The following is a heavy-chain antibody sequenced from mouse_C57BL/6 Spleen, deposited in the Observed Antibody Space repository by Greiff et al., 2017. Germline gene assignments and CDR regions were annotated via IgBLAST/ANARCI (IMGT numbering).Heavy chain of an antibody. D-gene: IGHD1-1*01. V-gene: IGHV1-64*01. Sequence: QVQLQQPGAELVKPGASVKLSCKASGYTFTSYWMHWLKQRPGQGLEWIGMIHPNSGSTNYNEKFNSKATLTVDKSSSPDYMQLSSLTSEDSAVYYCARGGSSYLYYFDYWGKGTTLTVSS. CDR1: GYTFTSYW. CDR3: ARGGSSYLYYFDY. J-gene: IGHJ2*01. CDR2: IHPNSGST.